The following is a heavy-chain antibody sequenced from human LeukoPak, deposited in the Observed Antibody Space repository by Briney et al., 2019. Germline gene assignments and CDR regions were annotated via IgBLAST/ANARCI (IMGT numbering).Heavy chain of an antibody. CDR2: IYYSGST. J-gene: IGHJ4*02. CDR1: GGSISSYY. Sequence: SETLSLTCTVSGGSISSYYWSWIRQPPGKGLEWIGYIYYSGSTNYNPSLKSRVTISVDTSKNQFSLKLSSVTAADTAVYYCARYGSANHYFDYWGQGTLVTVSS. D-gene: IGHD3-10*01. CDR3: ARYGSANHYFDY. V-gene: IGHV4-59*12.